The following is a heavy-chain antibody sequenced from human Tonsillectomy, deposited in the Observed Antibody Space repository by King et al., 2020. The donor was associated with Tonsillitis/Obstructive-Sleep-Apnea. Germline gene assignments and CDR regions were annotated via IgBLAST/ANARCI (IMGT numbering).Heavy chain of an antibody. D-gene: IGHD2-15*01. CDR2: IYSGDIT. V-gene: IGHV3-53*01. Sequence: VKLVESGGGLIQPGGSLRLSCAASGFTVSSNYMSWVRQAPGKGLEWVSLIYSGDITYYADSVKGRFTISRDNSKNTLYLQMNSLRAEDTAVYYCARGGLGSGGYFQQWGQGTLVTVSS. J-gene: IGHJ1*01. CDR1: GFTVSSNY. CDR3: ARGGLGSGGYFQQ.